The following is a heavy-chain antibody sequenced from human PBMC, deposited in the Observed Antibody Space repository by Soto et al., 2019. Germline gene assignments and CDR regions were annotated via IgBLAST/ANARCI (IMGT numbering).Heavy chain of an antibody. J-gene: IGHJ6*03. CDR3: AKALRTSLNFFYYMDV. CDR2: LGGNGFTT. CDR1: GFTFGSYA. V-gene: IGHV3-23*01. D-gene: IGHD2-2*01. Sequence: EVQLLESGGGLVQPGGSLRPSCVVSGFTFGSYAMSWVRQAPEKGPEWVAILGGNGFTTYYADSVKGRFTISGDKSKSTLFLQMNSLRADDTGVYYCAKALRTSLNFFYYMDVWGRGTSVTVSS.